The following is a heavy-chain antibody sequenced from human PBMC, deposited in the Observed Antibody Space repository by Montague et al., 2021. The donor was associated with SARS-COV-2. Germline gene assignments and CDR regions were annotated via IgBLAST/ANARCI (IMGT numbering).Heavy chain of an antibody. CDR2: IWYGGSNK. V-gene: IGHV3-33*01. CDR3: AGMLVPYYGMDV. CDR1: GFTFSSYG. Sequence: SLRLSCAASGFTFSSYGMHWVRQAPGKGLEWVAVIWYGGSNKYYADSVKGRFTISRDNSKNTLYLQMNSLRAEDTAVYYCAGMLVPYYGMDVWGQGTTVTVSS. D-gene: IGHD6-13*01. J-gene: IGHJ6*02.